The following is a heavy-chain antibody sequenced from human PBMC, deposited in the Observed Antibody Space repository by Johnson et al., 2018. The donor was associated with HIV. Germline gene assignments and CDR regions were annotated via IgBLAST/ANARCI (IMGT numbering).Heavy chain of an antibody. CDR1: GFTFSSYG. J-gene: IGHJ3*01. Sequence: QVQLVESGGGLIQPGGSLRLSCAASGFTFSSYGMHWVRQAPGKGLEWVAVISYDGSNKYYADSVKGRFTISRDNSENTLYLKMHTLRAEDTAAYYCTRVPFPRFFAFDLWGPGTMFTVSS. CDR2: ISYDGSNK. V-gene: IGHV3-30*03. CDR3: TRVPFPRFFAFDL. D-gene: IGHD3-10*02.